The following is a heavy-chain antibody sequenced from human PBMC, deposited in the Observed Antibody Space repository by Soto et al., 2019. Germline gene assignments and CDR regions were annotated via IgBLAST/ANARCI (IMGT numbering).Heavy chain of an antibody. Sequence: EVQLLESGGGFVQPGGSLRLSCAASGFSFSSYAMTWVRQAPGKGPEWVSVIGGSGSPTYYADSVKGRFTISRDNSKNTLYLQMQSRRAEGTAVYYCAKDLKTTVVRAYDYWGQGTLVTVPS. CDR2: IGGSGSPT. J-gene: IGHJ4*02. CDR3: AKDLKTTVVRAYDY. D-gene: IGHD4-17*01. CDR1: GFSFSSYA. V-gene: IGHV3-23*01.